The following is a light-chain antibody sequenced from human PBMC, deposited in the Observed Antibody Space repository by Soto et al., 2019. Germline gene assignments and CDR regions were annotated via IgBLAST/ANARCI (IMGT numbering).Light chain of an antibody. Sequence: DIQMTQSPSTLSASVGDRVTITCRASQSISSWLAWYQQKPGKAPKLLNYKASTLQSGVPSRFSGSGSGTECTLAISSLQPDDFATYYCQQYNDNWTFGQGTKV. J-gene: IGKJ1*01. CDR1: QSISSW. CDR3: QQYNDNWT. V-gene: IGKV1-5*03. CDR2: KAS.